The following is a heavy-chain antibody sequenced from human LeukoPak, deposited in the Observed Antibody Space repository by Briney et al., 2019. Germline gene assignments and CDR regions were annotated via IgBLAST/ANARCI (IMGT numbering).Heavy chain of an antibody. J-gene: IGHJ6*02. V-gene: IGHV3-30*18. Sequence: GGSLRLSCAASGFTFSSYGMHWVRQAPGKGLEWVAVISYDGSNKHYADSVKGRFTISRDNSKNTLYLQMNSLRAEDTAVYYCAKDRYSSSHYYYGMDVWGQGTTVTVSS. CDR2: ISYDGSNK. CDR1: GFTFSSYG. D-gene: IGHD6-6*01. CDR3: AKDRYSSSHYYYGMDV.